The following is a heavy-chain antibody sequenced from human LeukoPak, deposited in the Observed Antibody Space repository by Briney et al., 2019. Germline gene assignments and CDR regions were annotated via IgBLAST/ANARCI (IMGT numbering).Heavy chain of an antibody. V-gene: IGHV1-69*05. D-gene: IGHD3-10*01. J-gene: IGHJ4*02. CDR3: ARQGKLLKNVDY. CDR1: GYTFTGYY. Sequence: SVKVSCKASGYTFTGYYMHWMRPAPGQGLEWMGGIIPIFGTANYAQKFQGRVTITTDESTSTAYMELSSLRSEDTAVYYCARQGKLLKNVDYWGQGTLVTVSS. CDR2: IIPIFGTA.